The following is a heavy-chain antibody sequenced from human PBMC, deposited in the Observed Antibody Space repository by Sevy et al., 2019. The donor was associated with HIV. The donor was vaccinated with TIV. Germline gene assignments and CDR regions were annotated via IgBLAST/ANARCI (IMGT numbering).Heavy chain of an antibody. CDR2: IYPDDSDI. CDR1: GYRFTSYW. J-gene: IGHJ4*02. Sequence: GESLKISCKASGYRFTSYWIAWVRQMPGKGLEWMGIIYPDDSDIRYSPSLQGQVTISVDKSISTANLQWSSLKASDTAMYFCARRGYDSTGYPQYYFDNWGQGTLVTVSS. D-gene: IGHD3-22*01. CDR3: ARRGYDSTGYPQYYFDN. V-gene: IGHV5-51*01.